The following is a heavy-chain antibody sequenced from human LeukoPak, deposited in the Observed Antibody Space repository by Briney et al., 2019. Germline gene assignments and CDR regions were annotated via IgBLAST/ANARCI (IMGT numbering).Heavy chain of an antibody. J-gene: IGHJ4*02. V-gene: IGHV3-23*01. CDR2: ISGSGGST. CDR1: GFTFSSYA. Sequence: GGSLSLSFAASGFTFSSYAMSWVRQAPGKGLEWVSAISGSGGSTYYADSVKGRFTISRDNSKNTLYLQMNSLRAEDTAVYYCAKRGGYSSSWPYFDYWGQGTLVTVSS. CDR3: AKRGGYSSSWPYFDY. D-gene: IGHD6-13*01.